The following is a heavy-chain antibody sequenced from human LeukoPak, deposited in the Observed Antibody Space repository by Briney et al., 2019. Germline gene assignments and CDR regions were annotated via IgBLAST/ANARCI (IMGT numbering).Heavy chain of an antibody. D-gene: IGHD2-2*01. CDR1: GVXINNYY. Sequence: PSETLSLTCTVSGVXINNYYCSWIRQPPGKGLEWIGGIYYNGNTNNNPSLKSRVTISIDTSKTQLSLNLRSVTAADTAVYYCARVAGYCAGTTCYAFYFDYWGQGTLVTVSS. V-gene: IGHV4-59*01. CDR3: ARVAGYCAGTTCYAFYFDY. J-gene: IGHJ4*02. CDR2: IYYNGNT.